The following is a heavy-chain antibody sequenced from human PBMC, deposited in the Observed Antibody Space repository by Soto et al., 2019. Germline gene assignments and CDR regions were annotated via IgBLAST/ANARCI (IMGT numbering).Heavy chain of an antibody. J-gene: IGHJ6*02. Sequence: QVQLVESGGGVVQPGRSLRLSCAASGFTFSSYAMHWVRQAPGKGLEWVAAISYDGSNKYYADSVKGRFTISRDNSKNTLYLQMNSLSAEETAVYYCARGDPYSSSYCVVRGQGTTVTDSS. CDR3: ARGDPYSSSYCVV. CDR1: GFTFSSYA. CDR2: ISYDGSNK. V-gene: IGHV3-30-3*01. D-gene: IGHD6-13*01.